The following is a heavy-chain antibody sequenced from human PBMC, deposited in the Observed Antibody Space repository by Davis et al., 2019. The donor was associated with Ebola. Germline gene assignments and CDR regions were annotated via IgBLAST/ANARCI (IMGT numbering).Heavy chain of an antibody. J-gene: IGHJ5*02. CDR1: GYSFTSYW. Sequence: GESLKIPCQGSGYSFTSYWIGWVRQMPGKGLEWMGIIYPGDSDTRYSPSFQGQVTISADKSISTAYLQWSSLKASDTAMYYCASLGYCTNGVCGWFDPWGQGTLVTVSS. V-gene: IGHV5-51*01. D-gene: IGHD2-8*01. CDR3: ASLGYCTNGVCGWFDP. CDR2: IYPGDSDT.